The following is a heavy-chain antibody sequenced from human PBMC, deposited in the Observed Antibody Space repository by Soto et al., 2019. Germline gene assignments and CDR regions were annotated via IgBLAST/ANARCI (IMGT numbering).Heavy chain of an antibody. D-gene: IGHD1-26*01. CDR2: IYYSGST. J-gene: IGHJ4*02. CDR1: GGSISSSSYY. CDR3: ARLTHNSGSNLILGSYFDY. Sequence: SETLSLTCTVSGGSISSSSYYWGWVRQPPGKGLEWIGSIYYSGSTYYNPSLKSRVTISVDTSKNQFSLKLSSVTAADTAVYYCARLTHNSGSNLILGSYFDYWGQGTLVTVSS. V-gene: IGHV4-39*01.